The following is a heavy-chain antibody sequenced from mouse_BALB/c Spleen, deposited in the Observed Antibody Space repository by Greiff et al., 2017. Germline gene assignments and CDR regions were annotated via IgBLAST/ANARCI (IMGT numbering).Heavy chain of an antibody. D-gene: IGHD2-14*01. CDR3: ARGNYRYDGAMDY. CDR1: GFTFSSFG. Sequence: EVKLMESGGVLVQPGGSRKLSCAASGFTFSSFGMHWVRQAPEKGLEWVAYISSGSSTIYYADTVKGRFTISRDNPKNTLFLQMTSLRSEDTAMYYCARGNYRYDGAMDYWGQGTSVTVSS. V-gene: IGHV5-17*02. CDR2: ISSGSSTI. J-gene: IGHJ4*01.